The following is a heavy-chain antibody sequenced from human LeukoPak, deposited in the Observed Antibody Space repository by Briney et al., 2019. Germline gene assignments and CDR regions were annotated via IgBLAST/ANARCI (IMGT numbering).Heavy chain of an antibody. CDR2: INPDGSQK. D-gene: IGHD3-22*01. V-gene: IGHV3-7*01. CDR1: GFSVSSNY. Sequence: PGGSLRLSCAASGFSVSSNYISWVRQAPGKGLEWVANINPDGSQKNYVDSMKGRLTISRDNARDSVFLQMDSLRADDTAVYYCARPSSFSSGWGSDHWGQGTLVNVGS. CDR3: ARPSSFSSGWGSDH. J-gene: IGHJ4*02.